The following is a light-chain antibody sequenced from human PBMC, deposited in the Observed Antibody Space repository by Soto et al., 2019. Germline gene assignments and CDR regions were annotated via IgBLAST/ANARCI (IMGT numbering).Light chain of an antibody. CDR2: WAS. Sequence: DIVMTQSPDSLAVSLGERATINCKSSQSVLYSSNNKNYLAWYQQKPGQPPKLLIYWASTRESGVPDRFSGPGSGTDFTLTISSLQAEDVAVYYCQQYYSTPRTFGQGTKVEIK. J-gene: IGKJ1*01. CDR1: QSVLYSSNNKNY. V-gene: IGKV4-1*01. CDR3: QQYYSTPRT.